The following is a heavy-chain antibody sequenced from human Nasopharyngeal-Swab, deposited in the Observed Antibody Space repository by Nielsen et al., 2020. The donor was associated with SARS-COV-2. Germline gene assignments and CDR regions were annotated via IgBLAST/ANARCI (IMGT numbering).Heavy chain of an antibody. CDR2: ISGSGGST. Sequence: VRQAPGKGLEWVSTISGSGGSTYYADSLKGRFTISRDNSWSTLYLQMNSLRADDTAVYYCAEDTSSGGVRALDYWGQGALVTVSS. J-gene: IGHJ4*02. D-gene: IGHD6-19*01. V-gene: IGHV3-23*01. CDR3: AEDTSSGGVRALDY.